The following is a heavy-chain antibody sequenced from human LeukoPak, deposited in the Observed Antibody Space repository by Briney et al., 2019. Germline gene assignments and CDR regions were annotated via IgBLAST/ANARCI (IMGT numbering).Heavy chain of an antibody. CDR3: ARTDYYDSSGYRNSVWFDP. D-gene: IGHD3-22*01. CDR2: IYYSGST. J-gene: IGHJ5*02. Sequence: SETLSLTCTVSGGSISSYYWSWIRQPPGKGLEWIGYIYYSGSTNYNPSLKSRVTISVDTSKNQFSLKLSSVTAADTAVYYCARTDYYDSSGYRNSVWFDPWGQGTLVTVSS. V-gene: IGHV4-59*01. CDR1: GGSISSYY.